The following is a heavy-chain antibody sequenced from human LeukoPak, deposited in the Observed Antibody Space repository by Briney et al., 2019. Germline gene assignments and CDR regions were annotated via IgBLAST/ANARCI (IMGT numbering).Heavy chain of an antibody. D-gene: IGHD1-26*01. V-gene: IGHV3-23*01. J-gene: IGHJ4*02. CDR1: GFTFSNYG. CDR2: ISGGGGST. Sequence: AGGSLRLSCVASGFTFSNYGMNWVRQAPGKGLEWVSTISGGGGSTYYADSVKGRFTISRDNSKNTLYLQVNSLRAEDTAVYYCAKGGKWDVTPFDYWGQGTLVTASS. CDR3: AKGGKWDVTPFDY.